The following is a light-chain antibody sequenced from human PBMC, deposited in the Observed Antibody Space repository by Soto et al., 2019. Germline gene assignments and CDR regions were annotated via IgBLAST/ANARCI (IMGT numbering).Light chain of an antibody. CDR2: AAS. Sequence: DIQMTQSPSSVSAAVGDRVTITCRASQGINKWLAWYQQKPGKAPQLLIFAASTLRSGVPSRFSGSGSGTDFILTISNLQPEDFATYFCQQANSFPLTFGGGTKVDIK. J-gene: IGKJ4*01. V-gene: IGKV1-12*01. CDR3: QQANSFPLT. CDR1: QGINKW.